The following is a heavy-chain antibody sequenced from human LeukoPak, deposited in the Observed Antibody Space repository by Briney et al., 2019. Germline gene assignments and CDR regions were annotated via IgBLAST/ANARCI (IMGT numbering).Heavy chain of an antibody. CDR1: GFTFSDYA. V-gene: IGHV3-30-3*01. CDR2: ISYDGSNK. Sequence: HAGGSLRLSCAASGFTFSDYAMYWVRQAPGKGLEWVAAISYDGSNKYYADSVKGRFTISRDSSKNTLYLQMNSLKTEDTAVYYCARGAPPDYWGQGTLVTVSS. CDR3: ARGAPPDY. J-gene: IGHJ4*02.